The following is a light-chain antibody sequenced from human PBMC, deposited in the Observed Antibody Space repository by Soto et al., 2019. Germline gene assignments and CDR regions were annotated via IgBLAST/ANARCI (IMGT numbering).Light chain of an antibody. CDR2: DAS. V-gene: IGKV1-5*01. Sequence: IQMTQSPSTLSASVGDRVTITCRASQSISSWLAWYQQKPGKPPNLLIYDASSLEGGVPSRFSGSGSGTEFTLTISSLQPDDFATYYCQQYNSFSWTFGQGTKVEIK. J-gene: IGKJ1*01. CDR1: QSISSW. CDR3: QQYNSFSWT.